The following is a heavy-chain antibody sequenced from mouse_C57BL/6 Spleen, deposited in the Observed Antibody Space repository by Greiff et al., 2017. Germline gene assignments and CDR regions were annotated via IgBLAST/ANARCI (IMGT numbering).Heavy chain of an antibody. Sequence: EVMLVESGGGLVKPGGSLKLSCAASGFTFSSYAMSWVRQTPEKRLEWVATISDGGSYTYYPDNVKGRFTISRDNAKNNLYLQMSHLKSEDTAMYYCASLTGRDYWGQGTTLAVSS. CDR1: GFTFSSYA. D-gene: IGHD4-1*01. J-gene: IGHJ2*01. V-gene: IGHV5-4*03. CDR3: ASLTGRDY. CDR2: ISDGGSYT.